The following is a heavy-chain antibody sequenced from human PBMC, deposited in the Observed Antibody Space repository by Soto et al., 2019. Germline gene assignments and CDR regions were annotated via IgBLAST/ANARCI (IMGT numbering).Heavy chain of an antibody. CDR3: ARDFQDSGITFGGVIAPAFDY. Sequence: PGGSLRLSCAASGFTFSSYSMNWVRQAPGKGLEWVSYISSSSSTIYYADSVKGRFTISRDNAKNSLYLQMNSLRAEDTAVYYCARDFQDSGITFGGVIAPAFDYWGQGTLVTVSS. CDR2: ISSSSSTI. CDR1: GFTFSSYS. J-gene: IGHJ4*02. V-gene: IGHV3-48*01. D-gene: IGHD3-16*02.